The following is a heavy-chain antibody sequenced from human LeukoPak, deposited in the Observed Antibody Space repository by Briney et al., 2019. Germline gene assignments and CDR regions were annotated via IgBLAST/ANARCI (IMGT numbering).Heavy chain of an antibody. CDR1: GYTFTSYD. CDR3: ARGPPNWGYDY. CDR2: MSPNSGDT. D-gene: IGHD7-27*01. J-gene: IGHJ4*02. Sequence: ASVKVSCKASGYTFTSYDFNWVRQATGQRPEWMGWMSPNSGDTGYAQKFQDRVTMTRNTSISIAYMELSGLRSDDTAVYYCARGPPNWGYDYWGPGTLVTVSS. V-gene: IGHV1-8*01.